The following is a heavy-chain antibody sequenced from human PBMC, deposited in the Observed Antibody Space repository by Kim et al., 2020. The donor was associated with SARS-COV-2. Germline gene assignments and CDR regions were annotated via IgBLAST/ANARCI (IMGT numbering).Heavy chain of an antibody. D-gene: IGHD6-13*01. V-gene: IGHV4-34*01. Sequence: SETLSLTCAVYGGSFSGYYWSWIRQPPGKGLEWIGEINHSGSTNYNPSLKSRVTISVDTSKNQFSLKLSSVTAADTAVYYCARGGQWWRIGGAAAGYDYWGQGTLVTVSS. CDR3: ARGGQWWRIGGAAAGYDY. CDR2: INHSGST. CDR1: GGSFSGYY. J-gene: IGHJ4*02.